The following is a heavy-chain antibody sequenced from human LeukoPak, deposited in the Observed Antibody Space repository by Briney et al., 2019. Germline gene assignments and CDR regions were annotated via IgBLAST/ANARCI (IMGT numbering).Heavy chain of an antibody. CDR1: GFTFSGSW. V-gene: IGHV3-7*01. CDR2: IKEDGSEK. CDR3: ARDQRASPAPADY. J-gene: IGHJ4*02. Sequence: PGGSLRLSRAASGFTFSGSWMTWVRQAPGKGLEWVANIKEDGSEKFYVDSVKGRFTISRDNAKNSLYLQMNSLRAEDTAVYYCARDQRASPAPADYWGQGTLVTVSP.